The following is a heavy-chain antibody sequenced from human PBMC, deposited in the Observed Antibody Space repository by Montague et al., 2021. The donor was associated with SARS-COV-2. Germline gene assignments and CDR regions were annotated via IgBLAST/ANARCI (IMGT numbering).Heavy chain of an antibody. D-gene: IGHD6-13*01. V-gene: IGHV3-30*03. Sequence: SLRLSCAASGFIFSNFGMHWVRQAPGKGLEWVALISYEGRVQFYADSVKGRFTISRDNSQNTLYLQMNSLRLDDTAVYYCVRGAPISSNAFDAWGQGTMVTVSS. J-gene: IGHJ3*01. CDR3: VRGAPISSNAFDA. CDR2: ISYEGRVQ. CDR1: GFIFSNFG.